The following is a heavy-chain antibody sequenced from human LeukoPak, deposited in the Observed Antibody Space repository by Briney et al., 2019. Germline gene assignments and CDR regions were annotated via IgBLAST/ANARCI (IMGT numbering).Heavy chain of an antibody. CDR1: GGSISNYY. D-gene: IGHD1-14*01. J-gene: IGHJ3*02. CDR3: AGQPSGTAAFDI. Sequence: SETLSLTCAASGGSISNYYWSWIRQPPGKELEWIGYIYFSGGNTNYNPSFKSRVTISVDTSKNQFFLRLNSVTAADTAVYYCAGQPSGTAAFDIWGQGTVVTVSS. CDR2: IYFSGGNT. V-gene: IGHV4-59*08.